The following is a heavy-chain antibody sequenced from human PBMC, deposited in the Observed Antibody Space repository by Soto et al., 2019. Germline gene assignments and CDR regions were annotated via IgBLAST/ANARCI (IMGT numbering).Heavy chain of an antibody. CDR2: IYYSGST. J-gene: IGHJ4*02. Sequence: SETLSLTCTVSGGSISSGNYYWSWIRQHPGKGLEWIGYIYYSGSTYYNPSLKSRVTISVDTSKNQFSLKLSSVTAAGTAVYYCASTYYNASSGPFDYWGQGTLVTVS. D-gene: IGHD3-22*01. CDR3: ASTYYNASSGPFDY. V-gene: IGHV4-31*03. CDR1: GGSISSGNYY.